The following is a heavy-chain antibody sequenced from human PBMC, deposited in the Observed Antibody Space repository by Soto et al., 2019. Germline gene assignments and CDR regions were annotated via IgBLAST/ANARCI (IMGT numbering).Heavy chain of an antibody. D-gene: IGHD5-12*01. CDR1: GFTFSDYY. V-gene: IGHV3-11*06. J-gene: IGHJ4*02. CDR2: ISSSSSYT. Sequence: GGSLRLSCAASGFTFSDYYMSWIRQAPGKGLEWVSYISSSSSYTNYADSVKGRFTISRDNAKNSLYLQMNSLRAEDTAVYYCASASFGYSGYDSHWGQGTLVTVSS. CDR3: ASASFGYSGYDSH.